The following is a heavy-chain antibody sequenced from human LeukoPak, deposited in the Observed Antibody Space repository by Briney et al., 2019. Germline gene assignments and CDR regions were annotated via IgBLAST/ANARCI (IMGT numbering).Heavy chain of an antibody. D-gene: IGHD2-15*01. J-gene: IGHJ5*02. CDR3: ARDRYCSGGSCLSWFDP. V-gene: IGHV4-39*07. CDR1: GGSISSSSYY. CDR2: IYYSGST. Sequence: SETLSLTCTVSGGSISSSSYYWGWIRQPPGKGLEWIGSIYYSGSTYYNPSLKSRVTISVDTSKNQFSLKLSSVTAADTAVYYCARDRYCSGGSCLSWFDPWGQGTLVTVSS.